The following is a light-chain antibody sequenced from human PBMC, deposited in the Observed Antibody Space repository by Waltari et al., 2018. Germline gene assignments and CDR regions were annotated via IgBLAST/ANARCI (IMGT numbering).Light chain of an antibody. J-gene: IGLJ3*02. CDR2: NDN. V-gene: IGLV1-44*01. CDR1: NSNIGGNS. Sequence: QSVLTQPPSVSGTPGQRVTISCSGSNSNIGGNSLNWYQQLPGKAPKLLIYNDNQGPSGVPDRFSASKSGTSASLAITGLQSEDEADYYCAVWDDSLGGVFGGGTKLTVL. CDR3: AVWDDSLGGV.